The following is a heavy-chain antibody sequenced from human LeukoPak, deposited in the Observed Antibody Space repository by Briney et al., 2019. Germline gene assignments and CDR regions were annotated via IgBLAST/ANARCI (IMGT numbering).Heavy chain of an antibody. V-gene: IGHV4-30-2*01. CDR1: GGSISSGGYS. Sequence: PSETLSLTCAVSGGSISSGGYSWSWIRQPPGKGLEWIGYINHSGSTNYNPSLKSRVTISVDTSKNQFSLKLSSVTAADTAVYYCARGLSAIVYWGQGTLVTVSS. J-gene: IGHJ4*02. CDR3: ARGLSAIVY. CDR2: INHSGST. D-gene: IGHD2-15*01.